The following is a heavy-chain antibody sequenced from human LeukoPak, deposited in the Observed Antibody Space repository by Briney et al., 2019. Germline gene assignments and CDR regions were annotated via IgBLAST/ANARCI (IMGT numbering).Heavy chain of an antibody. V-gene: IGHV1-8*01. CDR3: ARGSASYNWFDP. J-gene: IGHJ5*02. D-gene: IGHD6-6*01. Sequence: ASVKVSCKASGYTFTSYDINWVRQATGQGLGWMGWMNPNSGNTGYAQKFQGRVTMTRNTSISTAYMELSSLRSEDTAVYYCARGSASYNWFDPWGQGTLVTVSS. CDR1: GYTFTSYD. CDR2: MNPNSGNT.